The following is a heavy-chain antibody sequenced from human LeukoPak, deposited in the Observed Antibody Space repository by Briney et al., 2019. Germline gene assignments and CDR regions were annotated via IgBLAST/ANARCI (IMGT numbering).Heavy chain of an antibody. Sequence: GGSLRLSCAASGFTFSSYSMNWVRQAPGKGLEWVSSISSSSSYIYYADSVKGRSTISRDNAKNSLYLQMNSLRAEDTAVYYCARAPSLRVSPYWGQGTLVTVSS. CDR3: ARAPSLRVSPY. D-gene: IGHD4-17*01. J-gene: IGHJ4*02. CDR1: GFTFSSYS. CDR2: ISSSSSYI. V-gene: IGHV3-21*01.